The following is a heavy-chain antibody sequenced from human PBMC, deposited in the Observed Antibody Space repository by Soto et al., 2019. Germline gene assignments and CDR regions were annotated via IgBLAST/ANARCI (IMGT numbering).Heavy chain of an antibody. CDR2: INHSGST. D-gene: IGHD2-8*02. V-gene: IGHV4-34*01. Sequence: QVQLQQWGAGLLKPSETLSLTCAVYGGSFSGYYWTWIRQPPGTGLEWIGEINHSGSTNYNPSLKSRVTISVDTSKSQSSLKLSSLTAADTAVYYCARDKITGLFDYWGQGTLVTVSS. CDR1: GGSFSGYY. CDR3: ARDKITGLFDY. J-gene: IGHJ4*02.